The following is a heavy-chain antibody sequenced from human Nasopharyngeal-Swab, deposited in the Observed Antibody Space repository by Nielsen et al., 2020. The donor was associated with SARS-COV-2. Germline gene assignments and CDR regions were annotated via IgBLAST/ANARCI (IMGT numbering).Heavy chain of an antibody. CDR2: IIPMFGTA. CDR3: ARAHPRSCTDGVCFRSQVYNWFDP. CDR1: RGTFSSYA. Sequence: SVKVSCKASRGTFSSYAITWVRQAPGQGLEWMGGIIPMFGTADYAQKFQGRVTITADRSTSTAYMEMNSLRSEDTAVYYCARAHPRSCTDGVCFRSQVYNWFDPWGQGTLVTVSS. J-gene: IGHJ5*02. D-gene: IGHD2-8*01. V-gene: IGHV1-69*06.